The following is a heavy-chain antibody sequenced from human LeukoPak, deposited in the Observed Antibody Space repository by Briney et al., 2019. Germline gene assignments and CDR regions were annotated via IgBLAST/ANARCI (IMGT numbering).Heavy chain of an antibody. CDR3: AKDQGMVRGVTTYFDY. Sequence: WGTLRLSCAASGFTFSSYGMHWVRQAPGKGLEWVAFIRYDGSNKYYADSVKGRFTISRDNSKNTLYLQMNSLRAEDTAVYYCAKDQGMVRGVTTYFDYWGQGTLVTVSS. J-gene: IGHJ4*02. CDR1: GFTFSSYG. CDR2: IRYDGSNK. D-gene: IGHD3-10*01. V-gene: IGHV3-30*02.